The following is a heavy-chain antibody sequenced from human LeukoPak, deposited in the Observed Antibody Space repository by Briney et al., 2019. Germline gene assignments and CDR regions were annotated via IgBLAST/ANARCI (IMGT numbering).Heavy chain of an antibody. Sequence: SETLSLTCTVSGYSVSSGYYWGWIRQSPGKGLEWIGSIYHSGSTYYSPSLRSRITISVDTSKNQFSLKLSSVTAADTAVYYCAREDYYDSSGYYFDCWGQGTLVTVPS. J-gene: IGHJ4*02. CDR3: AREDYYDSSGYYFDC. V-gene: IGHV4-38-2*02. D-gene: IGHD3-22*01. CDR1: GYSVSSGYY. CDR2: IYHSGST.